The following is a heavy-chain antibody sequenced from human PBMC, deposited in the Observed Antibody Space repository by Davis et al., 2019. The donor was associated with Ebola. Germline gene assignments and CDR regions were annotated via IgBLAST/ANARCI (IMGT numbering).Heavy chain of an antibody. CDR3: ARLPHAILTDSLRGLGMDV. Sequence: AASVKVSCKASGYTFNNYGVGWVRQAPGQGLEWMGWISAYNGDTNSAPRLQGRVIMTTDTSTSTAYMELRSLRSDDTAIYYCARLPHAILTDSLRGLGMDVWGKGTTVTVSS. CDR2: ISAYNGDT. J-gene: IGHJ6*04. V-gene: IGHV1-18*01. CDR1: GYTFNNYG. D-gene: IGHD3-9*01.